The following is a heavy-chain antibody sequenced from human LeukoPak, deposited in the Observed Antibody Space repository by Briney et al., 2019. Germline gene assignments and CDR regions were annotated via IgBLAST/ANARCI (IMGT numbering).Heavy chain of an antibody. J-gene: IGHJ4*02. CDR2: IYYSGST. CDR3: ARRGRDGYNF. Sequence: SETLSLTCTVSGGSISSYYWSWLRQPPGKGLEWLGYIYYSGSTNYNPSLKSRVTISVDTSKNQFSLKLSSVTAADTAVYYCARRGRDGYNFWGQGTLVTVSS. D-gene: IGHD5-24*01. V-gene: IGHV4-59*01. CDR1: GGSISSYY.